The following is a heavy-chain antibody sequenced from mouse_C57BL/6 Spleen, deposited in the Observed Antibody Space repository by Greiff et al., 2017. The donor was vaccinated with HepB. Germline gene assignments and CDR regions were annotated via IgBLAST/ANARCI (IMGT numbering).Heavy chain of an antibody. CDR2: ISYDGSN. CDR3: ARDRTGYFDY. V-gene: IGHV3-6*01. J-gene: IGHJ2*01. Sequence: VQLQQSGPGLVKPSQSLSLTCSVTGYSITSGYYWNWIRQFPGNKLEWMGYISYDGSNNYNPSLKNRISITRDTSKNQFFLKLNSVTTEDTATYYCARDRTGYFDYWGQGTTLTVSS. D-gene: IGHD4-1*01. CDR1: GYSITSGYY.